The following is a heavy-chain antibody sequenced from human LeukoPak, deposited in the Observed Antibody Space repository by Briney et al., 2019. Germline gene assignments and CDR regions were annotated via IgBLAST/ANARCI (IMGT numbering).Heavy chain of an antibody. Sequence: GGSLRLSCAASGFTFSSSAMHWVRPAPDKGLEWVAVISYDGSNKYYADSVKGQFTISRDNSENTLYLQMNSLRADDTAVYYCARDRDSSGWYEGFDYWGQGTLVTVSS. CDR2: ISYDGSNK. D-gene: IGHD6-19*01. J-gene: IGHJ4*02. CDR1: GFTFSSSA. V-gene: IGHV3-30-3*01. CDR3: ARDRDSSGWYEGFDY.